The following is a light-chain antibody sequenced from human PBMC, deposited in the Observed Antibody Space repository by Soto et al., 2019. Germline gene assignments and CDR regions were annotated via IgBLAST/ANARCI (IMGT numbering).Light chain of an antibody. J-gene: IGLJ1*01. V-gene: IGLV2-23*02. Sequence: ALTQPASVSGSPGQSITISCTGTSSDVGSYNLVSWYQQHPGKAPKLMIYEVSKRPSGVSNRFSGSKSGNTASLTISGLQAEDEADYYCCSYAGSSTYVFGTGTNVTVL. CDR1: SSDVGSYNL. CDR2: EVS. CDR3: CSYAGSSTYV.